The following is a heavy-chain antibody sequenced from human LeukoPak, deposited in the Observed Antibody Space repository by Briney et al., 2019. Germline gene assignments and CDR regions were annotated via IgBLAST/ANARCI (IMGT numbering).Heavy chain of an antibody. CDR1: GFSVRTFA. D-gene: IGHD3-3*01. CDR3: ARERSEYDFWSGYFDP. J-gene: IGHJ5*02. Sequence: GGSLRLSCAASGFSVRTFAMHWVRQAPGKGLEWVAVISFDGSNNYYAVSVEGRFTISRDTSTNTLYLQMDSLRPDDTAVYYCARERSEYDFWSGYFDPWGQGILVTVSS. V-gene: IGHV3-30-3*01. CDR2: ISFDGSNN.